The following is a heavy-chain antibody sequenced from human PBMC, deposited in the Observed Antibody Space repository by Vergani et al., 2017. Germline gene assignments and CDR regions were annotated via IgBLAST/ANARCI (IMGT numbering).Heavy chain of an antibody. V-gene: IGHV4-34*01. CDR3: ARGRYSSSCYSNWFDP. Sequence: QVQLQQWGAGLLKPSETLSLTCAVYGGSFSGYYWSWIRQPPGKGLEWIGEINHSGSTNYNPSLKSRVTISVDTSKNQFSLKLSSVTAADTAVYYCARGRYSSSCYSNWFDPWGQGTLVTVSS. CDR2: INHSGST. CDR1: GGSFSGYY. D-gene: IGHD6-13*01. J-gene: IGHJ5*02.